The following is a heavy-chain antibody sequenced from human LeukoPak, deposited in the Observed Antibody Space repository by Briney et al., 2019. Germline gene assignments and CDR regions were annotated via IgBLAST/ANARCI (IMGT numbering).Heavy chain of an antibody. CDR1: GFTFSSYS. CDR2: ISSSSYI. CDR3: AKSYYGSESYTPAPDY. V-gene: IGHV3-21*01. J-gene: IGHJ4*02. D-gene: IGHD3-10*01. Sequence: GGSLRLSCAASGFTFSSYSMNWVRQAPGKGLEWVSSISSSSYIYYADSVKGRFTISRDNAKNSLYLQMNSLRAEDTAVYYCAKSYYGSESYTPAPDYWGQGTLVTVSS.